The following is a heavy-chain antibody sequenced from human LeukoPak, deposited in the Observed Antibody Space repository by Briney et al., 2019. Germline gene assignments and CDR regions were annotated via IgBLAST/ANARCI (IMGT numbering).Heavy chain of an antibody. CDR2: ISSSSSYI. Sequence: GGSLRLSCAASGFTFSSYSMNWVRQAPGKGLEWVSSISSSSSYIYYADSVKGRLTISRDNAKNSLYLQMNSLRAEDTAVYYCARDAYYYGSGSYYPKDAFDIWGQGTMVTVSS. CDR1: GFTFSSYS. J-gene: IGHJ3*02. D-gene: IGHD3-10*01. CDR3: ARDAYYYGSGSYYPKDAFDI. V-gene: IGHV3-21*01.